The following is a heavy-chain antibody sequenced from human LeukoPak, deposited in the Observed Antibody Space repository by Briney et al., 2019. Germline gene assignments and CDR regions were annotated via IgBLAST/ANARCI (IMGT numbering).Heavy chain of an antibody. V-gene: IGHV4-34*01. CDR1: GGSFSGQY. CDR3: AGGDYHGSESYANY. J-gene: IGHJ4*02. Sequence: SETLSLTCAVYGGSFSGQYWGWIRQPPGKGLEWIGEINHGGSISYNASLKSRVTISLDTSKNQFSLKLSSVTAADTAVYYCAGGDYHGSESYANYWGQGTLVTVSS. D-gene: IGHD3-10*01. CDR2: INHGGSI.